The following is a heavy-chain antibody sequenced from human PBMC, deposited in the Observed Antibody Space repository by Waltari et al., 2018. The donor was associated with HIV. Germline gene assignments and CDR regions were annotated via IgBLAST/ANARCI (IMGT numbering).Heavy chain of an antibody. CDR2: IYYSGNT. CDR3: ARQVSYQVWFEALATYVDP. CDR1: GSSISSSGSY. Sequence: LLQESGPRLVKPSETLSLTCNVSGSSISSSGSYWGWIRQSPGKRLEWLGTIYYSGNTYYSPSLKSRVAVALDASRDQFSLNLTSVTAADTAVYYCARQVSYQVWFEALATYVDPWGQGIRVTVSS. J-gene: IGHJ5*02. V-gene: IGHV4-39*01. D-gene: IGHD3-16*01.